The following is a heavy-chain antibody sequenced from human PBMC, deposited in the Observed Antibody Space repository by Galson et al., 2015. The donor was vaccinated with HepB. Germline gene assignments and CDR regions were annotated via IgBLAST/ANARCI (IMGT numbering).Heavy chain of an antibody. D-gene: IGHD6-13*01. J-gene: IGHJ6*03. CDR2: IYYSGST. Sequence: ETLSLTCTVSGGSISSSSYYWGWIRQPPGKGLEWIGSIYYSGSTNYNPSLKSRVTISVDTSKNQFSLNLSSVTAADTAVYYCARIGYSSSWAIVAYYYYYMDVGGNGPTVTSP. V-gene: IGHV4-39*07. CDR1: GGSISSSSYY. CDR3: ARIGYSSSWAIVAYYYYYMDV.